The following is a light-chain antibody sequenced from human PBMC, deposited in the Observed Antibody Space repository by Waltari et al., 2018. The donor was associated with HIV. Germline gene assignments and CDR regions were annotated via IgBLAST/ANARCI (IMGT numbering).Light chain of an antibody. J-gene: IGLJ3*02. CDR2: EKN. CDR3: GTWDSSLSAWV. CDR1: ISNIGDNY. V-gene: IGLV1-51*02. Sequence: QSVLTQPPSVSAAPGQKVTISCSGSISNIGDNYLSWFQQLPGTAPKLLIYEKNIRPSGIPDRFSGSKSGTSATLGITGLQTGDEADYYCGTWDSSLSAWVFGGGTKLTVL.